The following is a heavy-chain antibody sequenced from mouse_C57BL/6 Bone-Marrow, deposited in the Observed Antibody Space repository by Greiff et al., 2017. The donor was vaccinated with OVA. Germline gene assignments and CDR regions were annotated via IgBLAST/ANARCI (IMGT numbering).Heavy chain of an antibody. D-gene: IGHD1-1*01. CDR1: GYAFTNYL. Sequence: QVQLQQSGAELVRPGTSVKVSCKASGYAFTNYLIEWVKQRPGQGLEWIGVINPGSGGTNYNEKFKGKATLTADKSSSTAYMQLSSLTSEDSAVYFCARSKGYCGRSYPDYWGQGTTLTVSS. CDR3: ARSKGYCGRSYPDY. V-gene: IGHV1-54*01. CDR2: INPGSGGT. J-gene: IGHJ2*01.